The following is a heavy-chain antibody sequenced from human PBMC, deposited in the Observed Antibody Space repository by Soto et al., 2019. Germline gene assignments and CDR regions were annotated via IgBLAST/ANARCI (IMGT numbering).Heavy chain of an antibody. V-gene: IGHV3-23*01. CDR1: GFTFSSYA. D-gene: IGHD1-26*01. CDR3: AKDPLPIVGATFTDY. J-gene: IGHJ4*02. CDR2: ISGGGGST. Sequence: GGSLRLSCAASGFTFSSYAMSWVHQAPGKGLEWVSAISGGGGSTYYADSVKGRFTISRDNSKNTLYLQMNSLRAEDTAVYYCAKDPLPIVGATFTDYWGQGTLVTVSS.